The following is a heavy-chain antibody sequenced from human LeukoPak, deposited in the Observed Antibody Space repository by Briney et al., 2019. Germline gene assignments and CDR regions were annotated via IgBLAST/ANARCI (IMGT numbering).Heavy chain of an antibody. J-gene: IGHJ5*02. CDR3: ARAIFGVAWFDP. CDR1: GYTFSTHD. D-gene: IGHD3-3*02. CDR2: MNPNSGNT. V-gene: IGHV1-8*02. Sequence: ASVKVSCKASGYTFSTHDLIWVRQATGQGLEWMGWMNPNSGNTGYAQKFQGRVTMTRNTSISTAYMELSSLRSEDTAVYYCARAIFGVAWFDPWGQGTLVTVSS.